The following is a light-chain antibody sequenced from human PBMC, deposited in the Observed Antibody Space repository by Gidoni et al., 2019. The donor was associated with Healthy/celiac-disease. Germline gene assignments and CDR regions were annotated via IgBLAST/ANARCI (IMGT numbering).Light chain of an antibody. CDR1: QDISNY. J-gene: IGKJ4*01. CDR2: DAS. V-gene: IGKV1-33*01. Sequence: DIQMTQSPSSLSASVGDRVTITCQASQDISNYLNWYQQKQGKAPKLLIYDASNLETGVPSRFSGSGSVTDFTFTISSLQPEDIATYYCQHYDNLPSFGGGTKVEIK. CDR3: QHYDNLPS.